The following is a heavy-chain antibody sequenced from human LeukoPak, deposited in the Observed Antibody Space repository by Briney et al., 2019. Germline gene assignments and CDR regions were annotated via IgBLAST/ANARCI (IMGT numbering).Heavy chain of an antibody. V-gene: IGHV4-31*03. CDR1: GGSISSGGYY. CDR2: IYYSGST. D-gene: IGHD3-10*01. J-gene: IGHJ5*02. CDR3: ARGGRYYYGNWFDP. Sequence: SQTLSLTCTVSGGSISSGGYYWSWIRQHPGKGLEWIVYIYYSGSTYYNPSLKSRVTISVDTSKNQFSLKRSSVTAADTAVYYCARGGRYYYGNWFDPWGQGTLVTVSS.